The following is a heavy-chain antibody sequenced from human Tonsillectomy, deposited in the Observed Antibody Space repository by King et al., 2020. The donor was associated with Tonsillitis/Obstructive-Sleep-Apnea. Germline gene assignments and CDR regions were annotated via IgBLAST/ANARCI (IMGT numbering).Heavy chain of an antibody. CDR3: ARDPGWGAYDI. J-gene: IGHJ3*02. CDR1: GFTFSSYW. CDR2: VNPDGSTK. V-gene: IGHV3-7*04. Sequence: QLVQSGGGLVQPGGSLRLSCAPSGFTFSSYWMSWVRQAPGKGLEWVAHVNPDGSTKYYVDSVKGRFTISRDNGRNSLYLQVNSLRDEDTAVYYCARDPGWGAYDIWGQGTMVTVSS. D-gene: IGHD1-26*01.